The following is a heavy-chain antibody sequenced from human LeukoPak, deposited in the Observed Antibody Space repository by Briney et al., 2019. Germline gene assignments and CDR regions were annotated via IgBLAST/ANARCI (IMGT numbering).Heavy chain of an antibody. CDR1: RYTFTGNH. D-gene: IGHD2-21*02. V-gene: IGHV1-2*02. CDR3: ARGGSTDSIHSCGGNCYFLDY. Sequence: ASVTVSCMASRYTFTGNHMHWVRQAPGQGLEWMGWINPNSGGTNYAQKFQGRVIMTRDTSISTAYMELSRLGSDDTAVYYCARGGSTDSIHSCGGNCYFLDYWGQGTLVTVSS. CDR2: INPNSGGT. J-gene: IGHJ4*02.